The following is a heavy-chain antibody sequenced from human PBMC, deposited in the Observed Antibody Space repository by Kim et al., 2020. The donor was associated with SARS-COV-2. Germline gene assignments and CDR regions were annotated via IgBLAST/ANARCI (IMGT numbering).Heavy chain of an antibody. CDR1: GGSIGTGGKF. D-gene: IGHD2-2*01. CDR3: ARGQRLDD. Sequence: SETLSLTCSVSGGSIGTGGKFWTWIRQHPEKGLEGIGYISYSRNSHYRPSRRCRVTISLPKSEYQFSLTLTSVTAAAAAAYYCARGQRLDDRGQGVLVT. V-gene: IGHV4-31*03. CDR2: ISYSRNS. J-gene: IGHJ4*02.